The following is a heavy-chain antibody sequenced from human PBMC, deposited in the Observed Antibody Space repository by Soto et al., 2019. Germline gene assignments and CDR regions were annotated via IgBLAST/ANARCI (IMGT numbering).Heavy chain of an antibody. Sequence: GGSLRLSCAASGFTFDSPYSHGMSWVRQSPGKGPEWVSTISSNGANTHYAESVKGRFTISKDASRNTVHLHMNNLRAEDTATYFCVSWVSAHFDYWGHGTPVTVSS. CDR1: GFTFDSPYSHG. J-gene: IGHJ4*01. V-gene: IGHV3-23*01. D-gene: IGHD2-8*01. CDR2: ISSNGANT. CDR3: VSWVSAHFDY.